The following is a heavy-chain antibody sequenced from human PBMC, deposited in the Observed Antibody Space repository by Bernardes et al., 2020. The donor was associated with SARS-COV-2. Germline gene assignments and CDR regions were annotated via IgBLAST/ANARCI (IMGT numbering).Heavy chain of an antibody. J-gene: IGHJ4*02. CDR1: GDSLSGYQ. V-gene: IGHV4-4*07. D-gene: IGHD6-19*01. CDR2: VYFSGAT. Sequence: SETLSLTCTVSGDSLSGYQWSWIRQPAGKGLEWIGRVYFSGATNYNLSLKSRVTMSIDASKNQFSLEVTSVTAADTAVYYCARDRYTSAYTSYFDYWGQGTLVTGSS. CDR3: ARDRYTSAYTSYFDY.